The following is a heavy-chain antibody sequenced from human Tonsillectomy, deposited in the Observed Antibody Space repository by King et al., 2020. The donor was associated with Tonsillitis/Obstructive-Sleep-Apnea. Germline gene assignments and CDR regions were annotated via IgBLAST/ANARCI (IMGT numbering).Heavy chain of an antibody. J-gene: IGHJ4*02. V-gene: IGHV2-26*01. Sequence: TLKESGPVLVKPPETLTLTCTVSGLSLSNARMGVSWIRQPPGKALEWLAHIFSNDEKSYSTSLKSRLTISKDTSKSQVVLTMPNMDPVDTATYYCASLGGNYPYYFDYWGQGILVTVSS. CDR2: IFSNDEK. CDR1: GLSLSNARMG. D-gene: IGHD1-7*01. CDR3: ASLGGNYPYYFDY.